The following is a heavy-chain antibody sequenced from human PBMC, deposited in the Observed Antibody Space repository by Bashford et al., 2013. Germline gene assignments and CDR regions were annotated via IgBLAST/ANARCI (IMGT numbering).Heavy chain of an antibody. J-gene: IGHJ4*02. D-gene: IGHD2-2*01. Sequence: VRQAPGKGWSGLAVLKQTDGGTTDYAAPVKGRFTISRDDSKHAVSANEQPETEDTAVYYCTTDPYIVVVPAANLRGYWGQGTLVTVSS. CDR2: LKQTDGGTT. CDR3: TTDPYIVVVPAANLRGY. V-gene: IGHV3-15*01.